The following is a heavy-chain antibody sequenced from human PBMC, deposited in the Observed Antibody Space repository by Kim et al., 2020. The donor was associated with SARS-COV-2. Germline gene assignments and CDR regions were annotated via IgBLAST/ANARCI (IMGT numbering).Heavy chain of an antibody. CDR1: GGSISSSSYY. CDR2: IYYSGST. Sequence: SETLSLTCTVSGGSISSSSYYWGWIRQPPGKGLEWIGSIYYSGSTYYNPSLKSRVTISVDTSKNQFSLKLSSVTAADTAVYYCARDIRGALRGIVVVPAAPFDSWGQGTLVTVSS. CDR3: ARDIRGALRGIVVVPAAPFDS. J-gene: IGHJ5*01. V-gene: IGHV4-39*02. D-gene: IGHD2-2*01.